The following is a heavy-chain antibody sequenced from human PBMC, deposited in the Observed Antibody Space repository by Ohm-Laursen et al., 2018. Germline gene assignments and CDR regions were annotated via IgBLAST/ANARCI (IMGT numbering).Heavy chain of an antibody. D-gene: IGHD6-19*01. CDR2: ISGSGSRT. Sequence: SLRLSCSASGFTFSSYAMNWVRQAPGKGLEWVSGISGSGSRTYYADSVKGRFTISRDNSKNTLYLQMNSLRAEDTAVYYCARSAVAGNSNWFDPWGQGALVTVSS. V-gene: IGHV3-23*01. CDR1: GFTFSSYA. CDR3: ARSAVAGNSNWFDP. J-gene: IGHJ5*02.